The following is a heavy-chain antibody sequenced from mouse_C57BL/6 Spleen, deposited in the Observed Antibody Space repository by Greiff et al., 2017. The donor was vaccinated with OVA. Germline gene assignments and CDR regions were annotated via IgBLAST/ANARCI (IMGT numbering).Heavy chain of an antibody. CDR3: ALYNYRSSSYFDY. D-gene: IGHD1-1*01. CDR2: ILPGSGST. J-gene: IGHJ2*01. CDR1: GYTFTGYW. Sequence: QVQLQQSGAELMKPGASVKLSCKATGYTFTGYWIEWVKQRPGHGLEWIGEILPGSGSTNYTEKFKGKATFTADTSSNTAYMQLSSLTTEDSAIYYCALYNYRSSSYFDYWGQGTTLTVSS. V-gene: IGHV1-9*01.